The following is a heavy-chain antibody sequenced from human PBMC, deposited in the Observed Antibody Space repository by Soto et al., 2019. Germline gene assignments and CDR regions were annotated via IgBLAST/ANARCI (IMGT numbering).Heavy chain of an antibody. D-gene: IGHD3-9*01. Sequence: QVQVVQSGAEVKKPGASVKVSCKVSGYTLNDLSIHWVRQAPGKGLEWMGGLDPEDGETIYAQKFQGRVTMTEDTSRDTACMELRSLRYEDTAVYYGAIRATIWLESHFDLWGEGTLVTGSS. V-gene: IGHV1-24*01. CDR1: GYTLNDLS. CDR3: AIRATIWLESHFDL. CDR2: LDPEDGET. J-gene: IGHJ4*02.